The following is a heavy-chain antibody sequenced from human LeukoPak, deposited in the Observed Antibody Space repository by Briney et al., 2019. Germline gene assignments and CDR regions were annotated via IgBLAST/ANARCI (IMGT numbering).Heavy chain of an antibody. D-gene: IGHD3-22*01. V-gene: IGHV4-34*01. Sequence: SETLSLTCAVYGGSFSGYYWSWIRQPPGKGLEWIGEINHSGSTNYNPSLKSRVTISVDTSKNQFSLKLSSVTAADTAVYYCARAYYYDSSGYYPHDAFDIWGQGTMVTVSS. CDR3: ARAYYYDSSGYYPHDAFDI. CDR1: GGSFSGYY. CDR2: INHSGST. J-gene: IGHJ3*02.